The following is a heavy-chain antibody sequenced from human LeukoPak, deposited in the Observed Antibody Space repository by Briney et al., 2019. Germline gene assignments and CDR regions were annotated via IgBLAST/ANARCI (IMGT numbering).Heavy chain of an antibody. CDR1: GFTFSSYA. Sequence: GGSLRLSCAASGFTFSSYAMSWVRQAPGRGLEWVSSISGSGGSTYYADSVKGRFIISRDNSKDTLYLQMHSLRGEDTAVYFCAKDRDYDFWSGYYWGNWGQGTLVTVSS. V-gene: IGHV3-23*01. CDR3: AKDRDYDFWSGYYWGN. J-gene: IGHJ4*02. CDR2: ISGSGGST. D-gene: IGHD3-3*01.